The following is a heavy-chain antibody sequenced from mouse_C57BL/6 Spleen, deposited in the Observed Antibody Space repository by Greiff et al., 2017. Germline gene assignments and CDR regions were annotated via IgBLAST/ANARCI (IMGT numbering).Heavy chain of an antibody. J-gene: IGHJ2*01. CDR2: IYPGSGST. CDR1: GYTFTSYW. V-gene: IGHV1-55*01. Sequence: QVQLQQPGAELVKPGASVKMSCKASGYTFTSYWLTWVKQRPGQGLEWIGDIYPGSGSTNYNEKFKSKATLTVDTSSSTAYMQLSSLTSEDSAVYYWAREGRATVVGEDYFDYWGQGTTRTVSS. D-gene: IGHD1-1*01. CDR3: AREGRATVVGEDYFDY.